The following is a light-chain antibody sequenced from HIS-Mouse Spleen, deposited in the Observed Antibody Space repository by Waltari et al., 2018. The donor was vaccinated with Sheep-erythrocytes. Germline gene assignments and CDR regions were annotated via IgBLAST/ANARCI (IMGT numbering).Light chain of an antibody. J-gene: IGLJ1*01. CDR1: SSYVGGYNC. CDR3: CSYAGSYNHV. Sequence: QSALTQPRPVSGSPGQAVTIPCTGTSSYVGGYNCVTWYQQHPGKAPKLMISHVSKRPSGVPDRFSGSKSGNTASLTISGLQAEDEADYYCCSYAGSYNHVFATGTKVTVL. V-gene: IGLV2-11*01. CDR2: HVS.